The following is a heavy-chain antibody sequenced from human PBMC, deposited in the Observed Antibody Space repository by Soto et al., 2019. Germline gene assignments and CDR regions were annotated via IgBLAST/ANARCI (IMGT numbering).Heavy chain of an antibody. CDR1: GFTFSSYA. Sequence: PGGSLRLSCAASGFTFSSYAMSWVRQAPGKGLEWVSAISGSGGSTYYADSVKGRFTISRDNSKNTLYLQMNSLRAEDTAVYYCAKGTIFGVVRLTLDYWGQGTLVTVSS. CDR2: ISGSGGST. J-gene: IGHJ4*02. D-gene: IGHD3-3*01. CDR3: AKGTIFGVVRLTLDY. V-gene: IGHV3-23*01.